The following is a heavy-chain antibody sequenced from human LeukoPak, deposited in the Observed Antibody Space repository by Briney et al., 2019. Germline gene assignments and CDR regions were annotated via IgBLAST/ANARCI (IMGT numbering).Heavy chain of an antibody. V-gene: IGHV1-18*01. CDR2: ISAYNGNT. J-gene: IGHJ4*02. Sequence: GASVKVSCKASGGTFSSYAISWVRQAPGQGLEWMGWISAYNGNTNYAQKLQGRVTMTTDTSTSTAYMELRSLRSDDTAVYYCARDREVVPAALDYWGQGTLVTVSS. CDR1: GGTFSSYA. D-gene: IGHD2-2*01. CDR3: ARDREVVPAALDY.